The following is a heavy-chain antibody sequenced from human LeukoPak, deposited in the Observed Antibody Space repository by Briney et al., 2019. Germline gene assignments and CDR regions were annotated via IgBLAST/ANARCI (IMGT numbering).Heavy chain of an antibody. D-gene: IGHD3-16*01. CDR3: ARVTGEPWDAFDI. V-gene: IGHV1-18*01. CDR1: GYIFPSSG. J-gene: IGHJ3*02. Sequence: ASVKVSCKASGYIFPSSGISWVRQAPGQGLEWMGWINTYNGNTNYAQKPQGRVTMTTDTSTSTAYMELRSLRADDTAVYYCARVTGEPWDAFDIWGQGTMVTVSS. CDR2: INTYNGNT.